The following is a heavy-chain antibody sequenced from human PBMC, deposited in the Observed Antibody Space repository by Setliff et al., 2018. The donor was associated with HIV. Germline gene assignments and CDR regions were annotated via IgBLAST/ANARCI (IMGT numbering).Heavy chain of an antibody. Sequence: VASVKVSCKASGYFFTTHNINWVRQATGQGLEWMGWMNPVRGATGIAQKFQGRVTMTRDTSISTAYMELSGLTSEDTAVYYCARAPGYFDSWSGFRNYYMDVWGQGTGVTVSS. D-gene: IGHD3-3*01. CDR1: GYFFTTHN. J-gene: IGHJ6*03. V-gene: IGHV1-8*02. CDR2: MNPVRGAT. CDR3: ARAPGYFDSWSGFRNYYMDV.